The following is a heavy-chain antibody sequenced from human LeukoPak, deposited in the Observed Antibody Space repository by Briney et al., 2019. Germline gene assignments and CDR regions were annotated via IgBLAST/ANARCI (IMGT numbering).Heavy chain of an antibody. J-gene: IGHJ4*02. V-gene: IGHV1-18*01. CDR2: ISAYNGNT. CDR1: GYTFTSYG. Sequence: ASVKVSCKASGYTFTSYGISWVRQAPGQGLEWMGWISAYNGNTNYAQKLQGRVTMTTDTSTSTAYMELRSLRPDDTAVYYCARDVGMGLLWFGELLKDDYWGQGTLVTVSS. CDR3: ARDVGMGLLWFGELLKDDY. D-gene: IGHD3-10*01.